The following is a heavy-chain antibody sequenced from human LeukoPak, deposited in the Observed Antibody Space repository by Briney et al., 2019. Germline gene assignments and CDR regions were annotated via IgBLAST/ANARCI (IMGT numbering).Heavy chain of an antibody. D-gene: IGHD3-10*01. V-gene: IGHV4-4*07. CDR2: IYTSGST. CDR1: GGSISSYY. Sequence: SETLSLTCTVSGGSISSYYWSWIRQPAGKGLEWIGRIYTSGSTNYNPSLKGRVTMSVDTSKNQFSLKLSSVTAADTAVYYCARVQARDYYYYYYMDVWGKGTTVTVSS. CDR3: ARVQARDYYYYYYMDV. J-gene: IGHJ6*03.